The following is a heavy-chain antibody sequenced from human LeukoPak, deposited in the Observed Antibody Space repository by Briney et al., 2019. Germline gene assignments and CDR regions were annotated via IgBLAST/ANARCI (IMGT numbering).Heavy chain of an antibody. CDR3: ARTSGSYSR. J-gene: IGHJ4*02. V-gene: IGHV4-39*07. Sequence: SETLSLTCTVSGGSISSSSYYWGWIRQPPGKGLEWIGSIYYSGSTNYNPSLKSRVTISVDTSKNQFSLKLSSVTAADTAVYYCARTSGSYSRWGQGTLVTVSS. D-gene: IGHD1-26*01. CDR1: GGSISSSSYY. CDR2: IYYSGST.